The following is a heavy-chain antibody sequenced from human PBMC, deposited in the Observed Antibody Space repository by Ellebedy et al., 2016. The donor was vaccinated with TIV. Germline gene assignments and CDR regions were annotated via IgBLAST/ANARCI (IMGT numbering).Heavy chain of an antibody. CDR1: GFTVGGDY. V-gene: IGHV3-53*01. CDR3: ARGPNYDS. CDR2: IQAGGYT. Sequence: GESLKISCSASGFTVGGDYISWIRQAPGKGLEWVSVIQAGGYTFYADSVKGRFTISRDNSNNMVYLQMSSLRVEDTALYYCARGPNYDSWGQGTLVTVSS. D-gene: IGHD5-24*01. J-gene: IGHJ4*02.